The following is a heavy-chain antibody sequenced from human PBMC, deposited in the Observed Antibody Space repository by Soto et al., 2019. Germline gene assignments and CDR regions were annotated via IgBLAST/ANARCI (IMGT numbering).Heavy chain of an antibody. J-gene: IGHJ2*01. V-gene: IGHV4-39*01. CDR1: GGSISRSDYY. Sequence: QLPLQESGPGLVKPSETLSLTCTVSGGSISRSDYYWGWIRQPPGKGLEWIGSIYYGGSTYYNPSLQSRVTMSVDTSKNQFALQLTSMTAADTALYYCARQIRMVRGLVTFFWYFDLWCRGTLVTVSS. CDR3: ARQIRMVRGLVTFFWYFDL. D-gene: IGHD3-10*01. CDR2: IYYGGST.